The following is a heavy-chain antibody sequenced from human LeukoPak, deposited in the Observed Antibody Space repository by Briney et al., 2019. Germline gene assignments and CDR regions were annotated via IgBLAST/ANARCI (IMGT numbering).Heavy chain of an antibody. CDR1: GVSISSYY. Sequence: SETLSLTCTVSGVSISSYYWSWIRQPAGKGLEWIGRIYTSGSTNYNPSLKSRVTMSRDTSKNQFSLKLSSVTAADTAVYYCARDQHYYDSSGYLDAFDIWGQGTMVTVSS. CDR2: IYTSGST. CDR3: ARDQHYYDSSGYLDAFDI. V-gene: IGHV4-4*07. D-gene: IGHD3-22*01. J-gene: IGHJ3*02.